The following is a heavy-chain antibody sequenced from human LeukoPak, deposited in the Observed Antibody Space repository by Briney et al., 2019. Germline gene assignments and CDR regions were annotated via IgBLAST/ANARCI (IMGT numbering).Heavy chain of an antibody. V-gene: IGHV3-23*01. D-gene: IGHD3-10*01. CDR2: ISASGGST. Sequence: GGSLRLSCAASGFTFSSYWMHWVRQAPGKGLEWVSVISASGGSTYSADSVKGRFTFSRDNSKNTLYLQMNSLRAEDTAVYYCARGADLWFGESLPFDYWGQGTLVTVSS. J-gene: IGHJ4*02. CDR1: GFTFSSYW. CDR3: ARGADLWFGESLPFDY.